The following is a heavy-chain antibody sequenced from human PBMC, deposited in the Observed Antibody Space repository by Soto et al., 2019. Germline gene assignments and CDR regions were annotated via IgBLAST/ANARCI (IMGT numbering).Heavy chain of an antibody. CDR2: ISNSGNTI. J-gene: IGHJ4*02. V-gene: IGHV3-11*01. CDR1: GFTFSDYY. CDR3: ARGHDSSGGIDY. Sequence: ESGGGLVKPGGSLRLSCAASGFTFSDYYMSWIRQAPGKGLEWISYISNSGNTIYYADSVKGRFTISRDNAENSLFLQMSSLRAEDTAVYYCARGHDSSGGIDYWGQGTLITVSS. D-gene: IGHD3-22*01.